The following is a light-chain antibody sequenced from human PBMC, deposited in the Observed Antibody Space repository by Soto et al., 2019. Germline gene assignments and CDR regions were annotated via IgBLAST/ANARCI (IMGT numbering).Light chain of an antibody. CDR3: SAYTTTSTLI. CDR2: EVN. V-gene: IGLV2-14*01. Sequence: QSALTQPASVSGSPGQSITISCAGTMRDVGAYNLVSWYQQHPGRAPQLILYEVNNRPSGVSNRFSGSKSGNTASLIISGLQTEDEADYYCSAYTTTSTLIFGTGTKLTVL. CDR1: MRDVGAYNL. J-gene: IGLJ1*01.